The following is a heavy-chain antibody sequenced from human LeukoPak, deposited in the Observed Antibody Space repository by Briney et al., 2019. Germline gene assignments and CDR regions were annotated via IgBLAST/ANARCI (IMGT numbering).Heavy chain of an antibody. Sequence: PGGSLTLFCVASGFPFSSYAMHWARQTPGKGLEYLSGINSNGGSTHYANSVKGRFTISRDNSKHTLYLQMGSLRTEDMAVYYGARDPGWLQTNWYFDLWGRGTLVTVSS. V-gene: IGHV3-64*01. CDR3: ARDPGWLQTNWYFDL. J-gene: IGHJ2*01. D-gene: IGHD5-24*01. CDR2: INSNGGST. CDR1: GFPFSSYA.